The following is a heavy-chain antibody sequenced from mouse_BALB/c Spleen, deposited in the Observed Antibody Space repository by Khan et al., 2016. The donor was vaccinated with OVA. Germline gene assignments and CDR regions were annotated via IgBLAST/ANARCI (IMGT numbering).Heavy chain of an antibody. Sequence: EVELVESGGGLVQPGGSLKLSCAASGFTFSSYGMSWVRQTPDKRLELVATINSNGGSTYYPDSVKGRFTISRDNAKNTLYLQMSSLKSEDTPMYYCARMARTNTWGQGTTLTVSS. J-gene: IGHJ2*01. CDR3: ARMARTNT. CDR2: INSNGGST. V-gene: IGHV5-6-3*01. CDR1: GFTFSSYG.